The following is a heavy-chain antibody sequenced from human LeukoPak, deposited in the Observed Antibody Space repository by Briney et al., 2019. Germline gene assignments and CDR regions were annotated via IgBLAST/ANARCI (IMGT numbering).Heavy chain of an antibody. J-gene: IGHJ5*02. CDR1: GVTFSSSL. CDR3: ATDRGGWTT. V-gene: IGHV3-74*01. CDR2: ITGDGSST. Sequence: GGSLRLSCAASGVTFSSSLMHWVRQAPGKGLVWVSRITGDGSSTIYADSVQGRFTISRDNAKNTPYLQMNSLRVEDTAVYYCATDRGGWTTWGQGTLVAVSS. D-gene: IGHD3-10*01.